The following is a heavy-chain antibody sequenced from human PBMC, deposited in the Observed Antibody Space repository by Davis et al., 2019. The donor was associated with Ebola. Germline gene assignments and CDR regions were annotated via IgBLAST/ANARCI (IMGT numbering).Heavy chain of an antibody. V-gene: IGHV3-7*01. CDR3: ASTAIGYYDIWSETY. J-gene: IGHJ4*02. CDR2: IKEDGSAK. D-gene: IGHD3-3*01. CDR1: GFTFRTYSTFW. Sequence: GESLKISCAASGFTFRTYSTFWMMWIRQAPGKGLEWVANIKEDGSAKYYVDSVKGRFTISRDNAKNSLFLQMNSLRAEDTAVYYCASTAIGYYDIWSETYWGQGSLVTVSS.